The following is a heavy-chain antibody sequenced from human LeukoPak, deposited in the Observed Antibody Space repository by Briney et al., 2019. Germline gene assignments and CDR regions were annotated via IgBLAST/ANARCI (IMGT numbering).Heavy chain of an antibody. CDR1: GFTFSSYA. D-gene: IGHD4-17*01. V-gene: IGHV3-30-3*01. CDR2: ISYDGSNK. J-gene: IGHJ4*02. Sequence: GRSLRLSCAASGFTFSSYAMHWVRQAPGKGLEWVAVISYDGSNKYYAGSVKGRFTISRDNSKNTLYLQMNSLRAEDTAVYYCVRDKGWQYGDYDWGQGTLVSVSS. CDR3: VRDKGWQYGDYD.